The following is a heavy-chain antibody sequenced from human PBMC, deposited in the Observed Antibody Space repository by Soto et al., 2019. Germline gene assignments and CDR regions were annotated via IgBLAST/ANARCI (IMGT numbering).Heavy chain of an antibody. CDR1: GGTFSSYA. Sequence: GASVKVSCKASGGTFSSYAISWVRQAPGQGLEWMGGIIPIFGTANYAQKFQGRVTITADESTSTAYMELSSLRSEDTAVYYCAREGGRDGYNLRYDFDYWGQGTMVTVYS. D-gene: IGHD5-12*01. CDR2: IIPIFGTA. J-gene: IGHJ4*02. V-gene: IGHV1-69*13. CDR3: AREGGRDGYNLRYDFDY.